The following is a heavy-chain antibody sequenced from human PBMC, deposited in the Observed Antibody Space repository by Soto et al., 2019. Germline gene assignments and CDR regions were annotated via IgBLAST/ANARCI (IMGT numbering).Heavy chain of an antibody. D-gene: IGHD2-8*01. CDR2: FSGSGGST. J-gene: IGHJ4*02. V-gene: IGHV3-23*01. Sequence: WGSLRLSCAASGFTFSSYAMSLVRQAPGKGLEWVSAFSGSGGSTYYADSVKGRFTISRDNSKNTLYLQMNSLRAEATAAYYFSKDVLVLNRVYYCAQGTLVTVSS. CDR1: GFTFSSYA. CDR3: SKDVLVLNRVYY.